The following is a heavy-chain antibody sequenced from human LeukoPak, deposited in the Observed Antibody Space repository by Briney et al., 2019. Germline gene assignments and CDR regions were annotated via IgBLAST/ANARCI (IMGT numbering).Heavy chain of an antibody. CDR3: ARDGVAAAGTDYYYYYMDV. CDR2: INPSGGST. D-gene: IGHD6-13*01. CDR1: GYTFTSYY. J-gene: IGHJ6*03. Sequence: ASVKVSCKASGYTFTSYYMHWVRQAPGQGLEWMGIINPSGGSTSYAQKFQGRVTMTRDMSTSTVYMELSSLRSEDTAVYYCARDGVAAAGTDYYYYYMDVWGKGTTVTVSS. V-gene: IGHV1-46*01.